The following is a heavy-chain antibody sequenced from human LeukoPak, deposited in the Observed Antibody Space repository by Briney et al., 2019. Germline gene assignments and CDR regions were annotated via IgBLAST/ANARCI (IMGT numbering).Heavy chain of an antibody. CDR2: ISAYNGNI. CDR1: GYTFTSYG. V-gene: IGHV1-18*01. Sequence: GASVKVSCKASGYTFTSYGISWVRQAPGQGLEWMGWISAYNGNINYAQKLQGRVTMTTDTSTSTAYTELRSLRSDDTAVYYCARPYYDSSAPPYDYWGQGTLVTVSS. D-gene: IGHD3-22*01. CDR3: ARPYYDSSAPPYDY. J-gene: IGHJ4*02.